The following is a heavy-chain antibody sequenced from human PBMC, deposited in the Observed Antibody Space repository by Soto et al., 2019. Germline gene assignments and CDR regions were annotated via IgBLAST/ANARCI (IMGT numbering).Heavy chain of an antibody. D-gene: IGHD2-2*01. CDR2: IYYSGST. Sequence: QLQLQESGPGLVKPSETLSLTCTVSGGSVSSNTYYWGWVRQPLGKGLEWIGSIYYSGSTFYNPSLKSRVTISVDTSKNQFSLKLSSVTAADTAVYYCARHTWGRQRGWFDPWGQGTLVTVSS. J-gene: IGHJ5*02. V-gene: IGHV4-39*01. CDR3: ARHTWGRQRGWFDP. CDR1: GGSVSSNTYY.